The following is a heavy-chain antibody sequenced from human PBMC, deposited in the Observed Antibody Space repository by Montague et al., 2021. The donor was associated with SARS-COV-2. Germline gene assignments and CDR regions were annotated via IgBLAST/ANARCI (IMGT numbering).Heavy chain of an antibody. V-gene: IGHV4-59*01. Sequence: SETLSLTCTVSGGSISSYYWSWIRQPPGEGLEWIGYIYYSGSTNYSPSLKSRVTISVDASKKQFSLKLSSVTAADTAVYYCARAGRVRFLEYGMDVWGQGTTVTVSS. CDR1: GGSISSYY. J-gene: IGHJ6*02. D-gene: IGHD3-3*01. CDR3: ARAGRVRFLEYGMDV. CDR2: IYYSGST.